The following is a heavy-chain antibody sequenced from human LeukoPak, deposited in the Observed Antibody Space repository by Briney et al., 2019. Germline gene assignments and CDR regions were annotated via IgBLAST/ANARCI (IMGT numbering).Heavy chain of an antibody. D-gene: IGHD3-22*01. CDR3: ARGDSSGYYYMTYYFDY. CDR1: GYTFTGYY. V-gene: IGHV1-2*02. J-gene: IGHJ4*02. CDR2: INPNSGGT. Sequence: ASVKVSCKASGYTFTGYYMHWVRQAPGQGLEWMGWINPNSGGTNYAQKFQGRVTMTRDTSISTAYMELSRLRSDDTAVYYCARGDSSGYYYMTYYFDYWGQGTLVTVSS.